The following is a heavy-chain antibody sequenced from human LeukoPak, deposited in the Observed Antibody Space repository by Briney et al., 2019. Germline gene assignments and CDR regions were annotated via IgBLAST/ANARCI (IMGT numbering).Heavy chain of an antibody. CDR3: ARGRLPTNY. D-gene: IGHD2-15*01. CDR2: INHSGST. V-gene: IGHV4-34*01. Sequence: PSETLSLTCAVYGGSFSGYYWSWIRQPPGKGLEWIGEINHSGSTNYNPSLKSRVTISVDTSKNQFSLKLSSVTAADAAVYYCARGRLPTNYWGQGTLVTVSS. J-gene: IGHJ4*02. CDR1: GGSFSGYY.